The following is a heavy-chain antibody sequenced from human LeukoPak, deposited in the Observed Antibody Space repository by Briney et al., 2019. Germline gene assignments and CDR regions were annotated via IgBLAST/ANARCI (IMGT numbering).Heavy chain of an antibody. V-gene: IGHV4-59*01. CDR3: ARKGGWYASFDI. CDR2: IYYSGST. Sequence: SETLSLTCTVSGGSISSYYWSWIRQPPGKGLEWIGYIYYSGSTNYNPSLKSRVTISVDTSKNQFSLKLSPVTAADTAMYYCARKGGWYASFDIWGQGTMVTVSS. D-gene: IGHD6-19*01. CDR1: GGSISSYY. J-gene: IGHJ3*02.